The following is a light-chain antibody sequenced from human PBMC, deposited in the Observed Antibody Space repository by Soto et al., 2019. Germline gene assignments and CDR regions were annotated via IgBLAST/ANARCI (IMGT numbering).Light chain of an antibody. CDR1: QTISSW. V-gene: IGKV1-5*03. CDR3: QHYTSYSEA. J-gene: IGKJ1*01. Sequence: DRQIPQSPSSLYGSVGDRVTITCRASQTISSWLAWYQQKPGKAPKLLIYKASTLKSGVPSRFSGSGSGTEFTLTISSLQPDDFAPYYCQHYTSYSEAFGQGTIVDI. CDR2: KAS.